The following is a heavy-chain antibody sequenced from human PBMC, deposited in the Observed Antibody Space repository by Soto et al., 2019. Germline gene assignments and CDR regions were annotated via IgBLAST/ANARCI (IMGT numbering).Heavy chain of an antibody. CDR3: AKGASTTVFAFNDY. CDR2: ISWNSGNL. J-gene: IGHJ4*02. CDR1: GFTFDDYA. V-gene: IGHV3-9*01. Sequence: EVQLVESGGGLVQPGRSLRLSCAASGFTFDDYAMHWVRQGPGKGLEWVSSISWNSGNLGYADSVKGRFTISRDNAKNSQYLQMNSLRGEDTALYYCAKGASTTVFAFNDYWGQGTLVTASS. D-gene: IGHD4-17*01.